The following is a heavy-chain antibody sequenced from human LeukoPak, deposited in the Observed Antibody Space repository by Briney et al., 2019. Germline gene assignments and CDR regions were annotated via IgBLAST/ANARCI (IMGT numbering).Heavy chain of an antibody. V-gene: IGHV4-4*02. J-gene: IGHJ5*02. Sequence: SETLSLTCAVSGGSISSSNWWSWVRQPPGKGLEWIGEIYHSGSTKYNPSLKSRVTISVDTSKNQFSLKLSSVTAADTAVYYCARGGTTVTPGLLWFDPWGQGTLVTVSS. CDR2: IYHSGST. D-gene: IGHD4-17*01. CDR3: ARGGTTVTPGLLWFDP. CDR1: GGSISSSNW.